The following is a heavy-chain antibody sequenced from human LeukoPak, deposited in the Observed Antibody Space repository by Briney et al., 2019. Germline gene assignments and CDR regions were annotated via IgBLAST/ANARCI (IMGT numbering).Heavy chain of an antibody. J-gene: IGHJ4*02. CDR1: GYSISSSSW. Sequence: SDTLSLTCAVSGYSISSSSWWGWIRQPPGKGLEWIAYIYHSGTTYYNPSLQSRVTMSVDTSKNQFSLKLSSVTAADTAVYYCARFPGYSSSWVDYWGQGTLVTVSS. D-gene: IGHD6-13*01. V-gene: IGHV4-28*01. CDR2: IYHSGTT. CDR3: ARFPGYSSSWVDY.